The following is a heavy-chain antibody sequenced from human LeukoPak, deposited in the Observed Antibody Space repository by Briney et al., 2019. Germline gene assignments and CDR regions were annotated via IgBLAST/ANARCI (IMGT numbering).Heavy chain of an antibody. CDR2: IYYSGST. Sequence: PSETLSLTCTVSGGSISSSSYYWGWIRQPPGKGLEWIGSIYYSGSTYYNPCLKSRVTISVDTSKNQFSLKLSSVTAADTAVYYCARDSRLRAAAGVFDYWGQGTLVTVSS. CDR1: GGSISSSSYY. D-gene: IGHD6-13*01. CDR3: ARDSRLRAAAGVFDY. V-gene: IGHV4-39*07. J-gene: IGHJ4*02.